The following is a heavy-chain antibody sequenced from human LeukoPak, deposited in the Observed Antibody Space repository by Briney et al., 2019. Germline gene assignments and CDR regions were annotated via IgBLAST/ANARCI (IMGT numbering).Heavy chain of an antibody. CDR2: ISSSGYTI. J-gene: IGHJ5*02. V-gene: IGHV3-11*01. CDR3: AREESGIGYSNSWYDWFDP. Sequence: GGSLRLSCAASGFNLSDYYMTWIRQAPGKGLEWVSYISSSGYTIYYAASVKGRLTISRDNAKNSLYLQMNSLRAEDTAVYYCAREESGIGYSNSWYDWFDPWGQGTLVTVSS. D-gene: IGHD6-13*01. CDR1: GFNLSDYY.